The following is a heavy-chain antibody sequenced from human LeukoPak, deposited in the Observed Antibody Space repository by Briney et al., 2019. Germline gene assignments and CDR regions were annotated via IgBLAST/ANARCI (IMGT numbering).Heavy chain of an antibody. CDR1: GFPFDDFA. V-gene: IGHV3-9*01. D-gene: IGHD3-16*01. J-gene: IGHJ6*02. CDR2: ISWNTGTT. CDR3: ARGGGLDG. Sequence: PGRSLRLSCAASGFPFDDFAMHWVRQAPGKGLEWVAGISWNTGTTGYATSVKGRFTISRDNAKNSLYLQMSNLRAEDTAVYFCARGGGLDGWGQGATVTVSS.